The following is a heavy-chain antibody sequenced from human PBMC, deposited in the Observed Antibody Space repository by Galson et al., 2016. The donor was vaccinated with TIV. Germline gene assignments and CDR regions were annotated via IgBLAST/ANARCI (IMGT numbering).Heavy chain of an antibody. Sequence: SVKVSCKASGYTFTSYYIHWVRQAPGQGLEWMGIINPSGGSTSYAQKFQGRVTMTRDTSTSTVYMGLSSLRSEDTAVYYCARVPEVAGTDYWGQGTLVTVSS. D-gene: IGHD6-19*01. V-gene: IGHV1-46*01. CDR1: GYTFTSYY. J-gene: IGHJ4*02. CDR2: INPSGGST. CDR3: ARVPEVAGTDY.